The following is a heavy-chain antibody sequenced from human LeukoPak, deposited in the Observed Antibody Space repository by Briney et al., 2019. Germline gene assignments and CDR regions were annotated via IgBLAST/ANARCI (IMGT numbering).Heavy chain of an antibody. D-gene: IGHD1-26*01. CDR1: GGTFSNYA. Sequence: SVKVSCKPSGGTFSNYAVNWVRQAPGQGLEWMGRLIPILGTANYAQKFLGRVTITADKSTSTAFMELHSLRSEDTALYYCATYLVGSAHGPDSWGQGTLVAVSS. CDR2: LIPILGTA. CDR3: ATYLVGSAHGPDS. J-gene: IGHJ4*02. V-gene: IGHV1-69*04.